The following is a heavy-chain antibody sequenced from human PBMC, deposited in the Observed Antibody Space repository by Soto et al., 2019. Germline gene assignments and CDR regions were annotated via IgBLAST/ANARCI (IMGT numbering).Heavy chain of an antibody. V-gene: IGHV1-46*01. CDR3: ARGSYASNVFIMDV. J-gene: IGHJ6*02. CDR1: GYTFTTYF. D-gene: IGHD2-2*01. CDR2: INPTGGGT. Sequence: QMQLVQSEAEVKEPGASVQVSCKAFGYTFTTYFIHWVRQAPGQGFEWLGRINPTGGGTVYAQKFQGRVSVTRDTSTNTVSIELGSLTSKDTGVYYCARGSYASNVFIMDVWGQGTAVTVSS.